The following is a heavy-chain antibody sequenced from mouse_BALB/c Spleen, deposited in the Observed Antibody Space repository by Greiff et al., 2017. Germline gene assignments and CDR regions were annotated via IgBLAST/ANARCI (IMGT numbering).Heavy chain of an antibody. Sequence: VQLKESGPELVKPGASVKISCKASGYSFTGYYMHWVKQSHVKSLEWIGRINPYNGATSYNQNFKDKASLTVDKSSSTAYMELHSLTSEDSAVYYCARGGMGNYVFDYWGQGTTLTVSS. V-gene: IGHV1-31*01. J-gene: IGHJ2*01. D-gene: IGHD2-1*01. CDR1: GYSFTGYY. CDR2: INPYNGAT. CDR3: ARGGMGNYVFDY.